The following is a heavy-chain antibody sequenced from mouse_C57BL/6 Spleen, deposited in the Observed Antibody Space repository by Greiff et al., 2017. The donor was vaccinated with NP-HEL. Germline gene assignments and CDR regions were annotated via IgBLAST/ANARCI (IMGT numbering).Heavy chain of an antibody. CDR3: ARSLYGNFAY. V-gene: IGHV5-17*01. D-gene: IGHD2-1*01. CDR2: ISSGSSTI. Sequence: EVHLVESGGGLVKPGGSLKLSCAASGFTFSDYGMHWVRQAPEKGLEWVAYISSGSSTIYYADTVKGRFTISRDNAKNTLFLQMTSLRSEDTAMYYCARSLYGNFAYWGQGTLVTVSA. CDR1: GFTFSDYG. J-gene: IGHJ3*01.